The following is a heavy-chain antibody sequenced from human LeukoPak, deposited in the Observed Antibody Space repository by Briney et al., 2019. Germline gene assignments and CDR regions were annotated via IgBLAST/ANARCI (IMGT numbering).Heavy chain of an antibody. CDR1: GFTFSSYG. J-gene: IGHJ4*02. D-gene: IGHD3/OR15-3a*01. CDR3: AKGDWGYFDY. CDR2: ISGSGGST. Sequence: PGGSLRLSCAASGFTFSSYGMSWVRRAPGKGLEWVSAISGSGGSTYYADSMKGRFTISRDNSKNTLYLQMNSLRAEDTAVYYCAKGDWGYFDYWGQGTLVTVSS. V-gene: IGHV3-23*01.